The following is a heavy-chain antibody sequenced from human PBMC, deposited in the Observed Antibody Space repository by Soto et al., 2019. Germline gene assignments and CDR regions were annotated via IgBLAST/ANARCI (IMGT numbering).Heavy chain of an antibody. CDR3: ARVLVRGWGLLGAFDF. CDR1: GYTFTGYY. V-gene: IGHV1-2*04. CDR2: INPNSGGT. J-gene: IGHJ3*01. D-gene: IGHD1-26*01. Sequence: ASVKVSCKASGYTFTGYYMHWVRQAPGQGLEWMGWINPNSGGTNYAQKFQGWVTMTRDTSISTAYMELSRLRSDDTAVYYCARVLVRGWGLLGAFDFGGKGKMVPVS.